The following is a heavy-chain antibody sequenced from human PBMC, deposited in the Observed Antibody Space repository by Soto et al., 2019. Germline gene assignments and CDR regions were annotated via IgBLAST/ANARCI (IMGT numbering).Heavy chain of an antibody. CDR2: ISSSSSYT. J-gene: IGHJ4*02. D-gene: IGHD3-9*01. CDR1: GFTFSDYY. CDR3: ARADYDILTGFDY. Sequence: QVQLVESGGGLVKPGGSLRLSCAASGFTFSDYYMSWIRQAPGTGLEWVSYISSSSSYTNYADSVKGRFTISRDNAKNSLYLQMNSLRAEDTAVYYCARADYDILTGFDYWGQGTLVTVSS. V-gene: IGHV3-11*06.